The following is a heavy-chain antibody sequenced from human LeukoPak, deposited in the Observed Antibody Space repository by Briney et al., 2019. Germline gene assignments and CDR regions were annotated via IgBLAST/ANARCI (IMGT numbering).Heavy chain of an antibody. CDR1: GFTFSSYE. CDR3: ARWASPLLDFDY. Sequence: PGGSLRLSCAASGFTFSSYEMNWVRQAPGKGLEWVSYISSSGSTIYYADSVKGRFTIPRDNAKNTLYLQMNSLRAEDTAVYYCARWASPLLDFDYWGQGTLVTVSS. CDR2: ISSSGSTI. J-gene: IGHJ4*02. D-gene: IGHD2/OR15-2a*01. V-gene: IGHV3-48*03.